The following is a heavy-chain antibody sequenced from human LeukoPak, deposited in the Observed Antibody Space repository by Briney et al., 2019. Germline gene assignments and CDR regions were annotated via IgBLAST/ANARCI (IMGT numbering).Heavy chain of an antibody. V-gene: IGHV4-4*02. CDR1: AGSISSNNW. CDR3: ASPFLRFSSGWHFDY. D-gene: IGHD6-19*01. CDR2: NYHSASN. J-gene: IGHJ4*02. Sequence: PSVTLSLTCAVSAGSISSNNWGSWVSQPPGEWLEWIGENYHSASNNYNPSLKNRVTISIDTSKNQFSLKLSSVTAADTAIYYCASPFLRFSSGWHFDYWGQGILVTVSS.